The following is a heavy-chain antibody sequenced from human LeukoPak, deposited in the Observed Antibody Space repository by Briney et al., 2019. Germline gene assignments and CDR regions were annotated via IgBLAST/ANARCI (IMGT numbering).Heavy chain of an antibody. CDR1: GFAFSSYA. CDR3: ARDLAGSRDK. J-gene: IGHJ4*02. Sequence: PGGSLRLSCAASGFAFSSYAMHWVRQAPGKGLEYVSAISSNGGSTYYANSVKGRFTISRDNSKNTLYLQMNSLRVEDTAVYYCARDLAGSRDKWGQGTLVTVSS. CDR2: ISSNGGST. D-gene: IGHD2-15*01. V-gene: IGHV3-64*01.